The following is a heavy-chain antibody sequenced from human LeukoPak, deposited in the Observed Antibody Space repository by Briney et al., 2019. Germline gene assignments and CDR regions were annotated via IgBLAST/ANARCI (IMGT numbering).Heavy chain of an antibody. CDR2: IYSSGSN. CDR3: ARDLNWYSGYLFDY. CDR1: GRPISSYY. D-gene: IGHD5-12*01. V-gene: IGHV4-4*07. Sequence: PSETLSLTRTVSGRPISSYYWSWIRQPAGKGLEWIGRIYSSGSNNYNPSLKSRVTMSVDTSKNHFSLKLSSVTAADTAVYYCARDLNWYSGYLFDYWGQGTLVTVSS. J-gene: IGHJ4*02.